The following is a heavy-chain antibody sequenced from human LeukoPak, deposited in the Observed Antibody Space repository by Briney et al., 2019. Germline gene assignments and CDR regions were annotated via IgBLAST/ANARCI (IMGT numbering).Heavy chain of an antibody. D-gene: IGHD3-3*01. Sequence: PSETLSLTCAVDGGSFSGYYWSWIRQPPGKGLEWIGEINHSGSTNYNPSLKSRVTISVDTPKNQFSLKLSSVTAADTAVYYCARGVPSYDFWSGYRAWFDPWGQGTLVTVSS. V-gene: IGHV4-34*01. J-gene: IGHJ5*02. CDR1: GGSFSGYY. CDR2: INHSGST. CDR3: ARGVPSYDFWSGYRAWFDP.